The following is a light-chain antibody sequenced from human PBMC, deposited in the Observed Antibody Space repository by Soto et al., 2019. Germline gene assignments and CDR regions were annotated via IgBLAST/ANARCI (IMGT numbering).Light chain of an antibody. J-gene: IGKJ5*01. Sequence: IQFNQSPSSLSAPVGDRVTITCRASQGISRYLAWYQQKPGKAPKLLIYVASTLQSGVPSRFSGSGSGTDFTLTISSLQPEDFTTYYCQQFNSYPLTFGQGARLEIK. CDR1: QGISRY. CDR3: QQFNSYPLT. V-gene: IGKV1-9*01. CDR2: VAS.